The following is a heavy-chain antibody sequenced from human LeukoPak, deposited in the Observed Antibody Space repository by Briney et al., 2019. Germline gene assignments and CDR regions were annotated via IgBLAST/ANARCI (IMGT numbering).Heavy chain of an antibody. CDR2: INPGGSSI. J-gene: IGHJ4*02. D-gene: IGHD1-14*01. V-gene: IGHV3-74*01. CDR1: GFTFDDYG. Sequence: PGGSLRLSCAASGFTFDDYGMSWVRQAPGKGLVWVARINPGGSSITYADSVKGRFTISRDNAKNTLYLQMDSLRAEDTGVYYCARSNQADDYWGQGTLVTVSS. CDR3: ARSNQADDY.